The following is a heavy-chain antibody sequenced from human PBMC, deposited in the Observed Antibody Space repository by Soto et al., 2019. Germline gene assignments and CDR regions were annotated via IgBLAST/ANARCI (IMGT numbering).Heavy chain of an antibody. V-gene: IGHV3-7*01. J-gene: IGHJ6*03. CDR1: GFTFISYW. CDR3: ARAGEYYYYYYMDV. Sequence: GGSLRLSCAASGFTFISYWMSWVRQTPGKGLEWVANIKQDGSEKYYVDSVKGRFTISRDNAKNSLYLQMNSLRAEDTAVYYCARAGEYYYYYYMDVWGKGTTVTVSS. D-gene: IGHD1-1*01. CDR2: IKQDGSEK.